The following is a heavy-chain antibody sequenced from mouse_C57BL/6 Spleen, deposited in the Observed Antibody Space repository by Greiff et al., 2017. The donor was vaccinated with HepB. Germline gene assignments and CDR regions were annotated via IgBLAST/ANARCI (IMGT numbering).Heavy chain of an antibody. V-gene: IGHV6-3*01. D-gene: IGHD1-1*01. CDR1: GFTFSNYW. J-gene: IGHJ1*03. CDR2: IRLKSDNYAT. Sequence: VQLKESGGGLVQPGGSMKLSCVASGFTFSNYWMNWVRQSPEKGLEWVAQIRLKSDNYATHYAMSVKGRFTNSRDDTKSSVYLQMNNLRAEDTGIYYCKLDYYGWGTGTTVTVSS. CDR3: KLDYYG.